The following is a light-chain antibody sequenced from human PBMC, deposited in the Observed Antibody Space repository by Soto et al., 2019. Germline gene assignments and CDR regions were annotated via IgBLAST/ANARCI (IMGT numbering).Light chain of an antibody. CDR2: GTS. J-gene: IGKJ3*01. CDR3: QQLQSSPFT. V-gene: IGKV1-9*01. CDR1: QDISRY. Sequence: IQLTQSPSSLSASVGDIVTITCRASQDISRYLAWYQQTAGKSPKLLIYGTSTLQSGVPSRFSGIGSGTDFTLTISSLQPEDFATYYCQQLQSSPFTFGPGTKVDF.